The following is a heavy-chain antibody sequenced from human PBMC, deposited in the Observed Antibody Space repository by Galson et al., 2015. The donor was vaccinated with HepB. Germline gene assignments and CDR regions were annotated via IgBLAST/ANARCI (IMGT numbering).Heavy chain of an antibody. V-gene: IGHV1-3*01. J-gene: IGHJ4*02. CDR1: GYTFTSYA. D-gene: IGHD3-9*01. Sequence: SVKVSCKASGYTFTSYAMHWVRQAPGQRLEWMGWINAGNGNTKYSQKFQGRVTISVDTSKNQFSLKLSSVTAADTAVYYCARGPKVLRYFDWFPFDYWGQGTLVTVSS. CDR3: ARGPKVLRYFDWFPFDY. CDR2: INAGNGNT.